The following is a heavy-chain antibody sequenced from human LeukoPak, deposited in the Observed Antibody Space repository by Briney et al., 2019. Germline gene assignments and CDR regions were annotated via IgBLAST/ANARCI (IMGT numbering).Heavy chain of an antibody. CDR3: ASTDYSNYFLDY. Sequence: PGGSLRLSCAASGFTFSGYWMSWVRQAPGKGLEWVANIKQDGSEKDYVDSVKGRFTISRDNAKNSLYLQMNSLRAEDTAVYYCASTDYSNYFLDYWGQGTLVTVSS. V-gene: IGHV3-7*01. CDR2: IKQDGSEK. J-gene: IGHJ4*02. D-gene: IGHD4-11*01. CDR1: GFTFSGYW.